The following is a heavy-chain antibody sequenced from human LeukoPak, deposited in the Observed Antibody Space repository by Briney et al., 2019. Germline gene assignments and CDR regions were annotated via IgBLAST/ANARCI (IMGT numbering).Heavy chain of an antibody. CDR2: IYYSGST. CDR1: GGSISSYY. Sequence: PSETLSLTCTVSGGSISSYYWSWIRQPPGMGLEWIGYIYYSGSTKYNPSPKSRVTISVDTSKNQFSLKLSSVTAADTAVYYCARVIAVAGAFNAFDIWGQGTMVTVSS. J-gene: IGHJ3*02. CDR3: ARVIAVAGAFNAFDI. D-gene: IGHD6-19*01. V-gene: IGHV4-59*01.